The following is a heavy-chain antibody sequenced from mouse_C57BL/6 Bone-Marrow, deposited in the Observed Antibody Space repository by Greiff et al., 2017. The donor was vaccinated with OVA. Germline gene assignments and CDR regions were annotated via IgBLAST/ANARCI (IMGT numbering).Heavy chain of an antibody. CDR3: AIEGYSNYSFY. J-gene: IGHJ4*01. V-gene: IGHV1-69*01. D-gene: IGHD2-5*01. CDR1: GYTFTSYW. Sequence: QVQLKQPGAELVMPGASVKLSCKASGYTFTSYWMHWVKQRPGQGLEWIGEIDPSDSYTNYNQKFKGKSTLTVDKSSSTAYMQLSSLTSEDSAVYYCAIEGYSNYSFYWGQGTSVTVSS. CDR2: IDPSDSYT.